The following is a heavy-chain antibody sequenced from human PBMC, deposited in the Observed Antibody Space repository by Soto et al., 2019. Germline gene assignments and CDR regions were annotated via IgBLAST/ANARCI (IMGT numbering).Heavy chain of an antibody. Sequence: QVQLVQSGAEVKKPGSSVKVSCKATGGTFSSYTISWVRQAPGQGLEWMGRIIPILGIANYAQKFQGRVTITADKSTSTAYMELSSLRSEDTAVYYCARDSYSGYGGLWGQGTLVTVSS. CDR2: IIPILGIA. CDR3: ARDSYSGYGGL. D-gene: IGHD5-12*01. CDR1: GGTFSSYT. V-gene: IGHV1-69*08. J-gene: IGHJ4*02.